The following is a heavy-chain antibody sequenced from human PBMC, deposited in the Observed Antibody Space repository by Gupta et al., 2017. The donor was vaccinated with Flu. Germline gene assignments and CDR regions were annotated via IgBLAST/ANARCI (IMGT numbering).Heavy chain of an antibody. J-gene: IGHJ4*02. Sequence: VQLLESGGCLVQPVGSLRLSCAASGFTFSSSAMAWVRQPPGKGLEWVSSIGSSGGNIDDADSVRGRSTISRDDSKNTLYLQMDSLRPGDTAVYYCAKMTQGSYPFDNWGQGALVIVSS. CDR3: AKMTQGSYPFDN. CDR2: IGSSGGNI. D-gene: IGHD3-10*01. CDR1: GFTFSSSA. V-gene: IGHV3-23*01.